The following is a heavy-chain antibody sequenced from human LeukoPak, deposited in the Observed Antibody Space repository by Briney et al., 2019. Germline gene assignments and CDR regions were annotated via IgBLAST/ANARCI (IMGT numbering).Heavy chain of an antibody. CDR3: ARSREVGERGYSGYDPAPLTKYYYMDV. CDR2: ISSSSSYI. Sequence: KPGGSLRLSCAASGFTFSSYSMNWVRQAPGKGLEWVSSISSSSSYIYYADSVKGRFTISRDNAKNSLYLQMNSLRAEDTAVYYCARSREVGERGYSGYDPAPLTKYYYMDVWGKGTTVTVSS. D-gene: IGHD5-12*01. J-gene: IGHJ6*03. V-gene: IGHV3-21*01. CDR1: GFTFSSYS.